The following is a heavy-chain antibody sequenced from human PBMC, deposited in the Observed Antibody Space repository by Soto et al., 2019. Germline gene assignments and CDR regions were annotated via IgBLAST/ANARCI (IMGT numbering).Heavy chain of an antibody. CDR3: ARGPTVGDI. D-gene: IGHD2-21*02. J-gene: IGHJ3*02. Sequence: QVQLVQSGGEVKKPGASVKVSCKASGYTFNSYGISWVRQAPGQGLEWMGWIRVKNGNTNYAQNFQGRFTMTTDTPTSTAYMELTSLRSDDTAVYYCARGPTVGDIWGQGTMVTVSS. V-gene: IGHV1-18*01. CDR2: IRVKNGNT. CDR1: GYTFNSYG.